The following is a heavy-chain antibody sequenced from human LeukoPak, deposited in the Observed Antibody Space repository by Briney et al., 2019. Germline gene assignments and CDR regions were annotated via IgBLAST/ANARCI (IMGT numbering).Heavy chain of an antibody. Sequence: SETLSLTCAVSGYSLGKNYYWGWIRQSPGKGLEWIGRIYGRASTSYNPSLMNRVTMSVDTSKNHFSLQLTSVTAADTAVYYCARYDSRGSASTRFDYWGPGVLVTVSS. D-gene: IGHD3-16*01. CDR3: ARYDSRGSASTRFDY. CDR1: GYSLGKNYY. CDR2: IYGRAST. J-gene: IGHJ4*02. V-gene: IGHV4-38-2*01.